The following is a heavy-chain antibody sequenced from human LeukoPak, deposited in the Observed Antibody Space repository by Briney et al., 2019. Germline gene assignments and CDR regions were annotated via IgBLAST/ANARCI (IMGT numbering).Heavy chain of an antibody. CDR2: IPYDGSNK. Sequence: GGSLRLSCAASGFTFSSYGMHWVRQAPGKGLEWVAFIPYDGSNKYYADSVKGRFTISRDNPRKKLYLQMDSLRAEDTAVYYCAKDSGGYRGYYMDLWGKGTTVTISS. CDR1: GFTFSSYG. J-gene: IGHJ6*03. D-gene: IGHD1-26*01. CDR3: AKDSGGYRGYYMDL. V-gene: IGHV3-30*02.